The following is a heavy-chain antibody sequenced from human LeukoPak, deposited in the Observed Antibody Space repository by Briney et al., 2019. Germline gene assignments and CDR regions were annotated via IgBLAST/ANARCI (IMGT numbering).Heavy chain of an antibody. CDR3: ASADGDYTKIDY. Sequence: GGSLRLSCTASGFTFGDYAMSWVRQAPGKGLEWVGFIRSKAYGGTTEYAASVKGRFTISRDDSKSIAYLQMNSLKTEDTAVYYCASADGDYTKIDYWGQGTLVTVSS. CDR2: IRSKAYGGTT. J-gene: IGHJ4*02. D-gene: IGHD4-17*01. V-gene: IGHV3-49*04. CDR1: GFTFGDYA.